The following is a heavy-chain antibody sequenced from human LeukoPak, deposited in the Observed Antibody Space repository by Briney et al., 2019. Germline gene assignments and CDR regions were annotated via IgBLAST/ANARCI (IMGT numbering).Heavy chain of an antibody. V-gene: IGHV1-18*01. CDR1: GGTFISYA. Sequence: GASVKVSCKASGGTFISYAISWVRQAPGQGLEWMGWISAYNGNTNYAQKLQGRVTMTTDTSTSTAYMELRSLRSDDTAVYYCARAASYYYDSSGYYRPDDAFDIWGQGTMVTVSS. CDR2: ISAYNGNT. D-gene: IGHD3-22*01. CDR3: ARAASYYYDSSGYYRPDDAFDI. J-gene: IGHJ3*02.